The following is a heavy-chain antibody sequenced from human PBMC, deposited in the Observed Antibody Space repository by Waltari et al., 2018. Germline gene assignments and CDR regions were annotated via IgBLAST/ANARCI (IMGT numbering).Heavy chain of an antibody. CDR1: RGTFSSYT. D-gene: IGHD1-26*01. CDR3: ASGIVGRHADAFDM. Sequence: QVLLVQSGAEVKKPGSSVKVSCKASRGTFSSYTFNWVRQAPGQGLEWMGGIIPRLATINSARKFQDRVTLTTDESTRTAYMELTSLTSEDAAVYYCASGIVGRHADAFDMWGQGTVVIVSS. V-gene: IGHV1-69*16. J-gene: IGHJ3*02. CDR2: IIPRLATI.